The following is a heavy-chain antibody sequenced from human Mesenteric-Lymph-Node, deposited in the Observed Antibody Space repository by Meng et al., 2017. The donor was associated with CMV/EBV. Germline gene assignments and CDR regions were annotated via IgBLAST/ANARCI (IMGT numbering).Heavy chain of an antibody. Sequence: GESLKISCAASGFTFSDYYMSWIRQAPGKGLEWVSYISSSGSTIYYADSVKGRFTISRDNAKNSLYLQMNNLRPEDTAVYFCARGACRYCSSTSPDQYYYYYAMDVWGQGTTVTVSS. CDR3: ARGACRYCSSTSPDQYYYYYAMDV. CDR2: ISSSGSTI. J-gene: IGHJ6*02. D-gene: IGHD2-2*01. CDR1: GFTFSDYY. V-gene: IGHV3-11*04.